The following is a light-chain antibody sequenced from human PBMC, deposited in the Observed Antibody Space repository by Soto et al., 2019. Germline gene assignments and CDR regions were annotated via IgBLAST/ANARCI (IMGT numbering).Light chain of an antibody. CDR3: QQLNSFRIT. CDR2: VAS. CDR1: QGISSH. J-gene: IGKJ5*01. V-gene: IGKV1-9*01. Sequence: DIQLTQSPSFLSASVGDRVTITCRASQGISSHLAWYQQQPGKAPKLLIYVASTLQSGVPSRFSGSGSGTEFTLPISGLQPEYFASYYCQQLNSFRITFGQGTRLQIK.